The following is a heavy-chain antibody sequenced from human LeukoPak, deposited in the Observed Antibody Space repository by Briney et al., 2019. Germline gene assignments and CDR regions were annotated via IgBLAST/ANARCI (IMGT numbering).Heavy chain of an antibody. J-gene: IGHJ4*02. D-gene: IGHD5-12*01. CDR2: INPNSGGT. Sequence: ASVKVSCKASGYTFTGYYMHWVRQAPGQGLEWMGWINPNSGGTNYAQKFQGRVTMTRDTSISTAYMELSSLRSEDTAVYYCARRKRGYSGYDYHFDYWGQGTLVTVSS. CDR1: GYTFTGYY. CDR3: ARRKRGYSGYDYHFDY. V-gene: IGHV1-2*02.